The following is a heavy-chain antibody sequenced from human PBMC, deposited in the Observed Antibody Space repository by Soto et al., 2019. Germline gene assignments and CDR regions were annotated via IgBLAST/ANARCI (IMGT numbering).Heavy chain of an antibody. CDR2: ISSDESNK. Sequence: PGGSLRLSCAASGFTFSNCGMHWVRQAPGKGLEWVSAISSDESNKYYADSVKGRFSISRDNSKNTLYLQINSLRAEDTGVYYCVKYSGYDYFFDYWGQGTLVTVSS. V-gene: IGHV3-30*18. D-gene: IGHD5-12*01. CDR1: GFTFSNCG. CDR3: VKYSGYDYFFDY. J-gene: IGHJ4*02.